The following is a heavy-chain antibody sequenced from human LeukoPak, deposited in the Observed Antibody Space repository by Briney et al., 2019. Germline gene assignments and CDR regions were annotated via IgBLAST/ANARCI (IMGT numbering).Heavy chain of an antibody. CDR1: GYTFTSYY. Sequence: ASVKVSCKASGYTFTSYYMHWVRQAPGQGLEWIGIINPSGGSTSYAEKFQGRVTMTRDTATSSVYMELSSLRSEDTAVYYLSRDADGYKYFDYWGQGTLVTVSS. V-gene: IGHV1-46*01. D-gene: IGHD5-24*01. J-gene: IGHJ4*02. CDR2: INPSGGST. CDR3: SRDADGYKYFDY.